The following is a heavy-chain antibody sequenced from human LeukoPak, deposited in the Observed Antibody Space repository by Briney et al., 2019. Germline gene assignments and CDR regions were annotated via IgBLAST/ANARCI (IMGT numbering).Heavy chain of an antibody. V-gene: IGHV3-48*01. CDR2: ISSRGSST. Sequence: TGGSLTLSCAASGFTFSDYTMNWVRQAPGKGLEWVSYISSRGSSTYYADSVKGRFTISSDNAKSSLYLQMNSLRAEDTAVYYCARDGGHSTDLDYWGQGTLVTVSS. D-gene: IGHD2/OR15-2a*01. CDR1: GFTFSDYT. CDR3: ARDGGHSTDLDY. J-gene: IGHJ4*02.